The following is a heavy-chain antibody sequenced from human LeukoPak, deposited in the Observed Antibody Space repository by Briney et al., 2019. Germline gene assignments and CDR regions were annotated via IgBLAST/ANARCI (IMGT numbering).Heavy chain of an antibody. CDR3: ARDSSSYYFNCDY. V-gene: IGHV1-18*01. CDR1: GYTFTSYG. D-gene: IGHD6-13*01. Sequence: GASVKVSCQSSGYTFTSYGIIWVRQAPGQGLKWMGCISAYNGNTNYAQKLQGRVTMTTDTSTSTAYMELRSLRSDDTAVYYCARDSSSYYFNCDYWGQGTPVTVSS. J-gene: IGHJ4*02. CDR2: ISAYNGNT.